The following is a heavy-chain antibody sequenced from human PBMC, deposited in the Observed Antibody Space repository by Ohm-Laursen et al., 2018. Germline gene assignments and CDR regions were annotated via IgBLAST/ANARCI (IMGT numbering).Heavy chain of an antibody. Sequence: GSLRLSCTASGFTFSDYYMSWFRRAPGKGLEWVSYINKAGTTVYYADSVKGRFTISRDNAKKSLYLEMNSLRAEDTAVYYCGRAREPVPYHEALDIWGQGTMVTVSS. CDR3: GRAREPVPYHEALDI. CDR1: GFTFSDYY. CDR2: INKAGTTV. D-gene: IGHD2-2*01. V-gene: IGHV3-11*04. J-gene: IGHJ3*02.